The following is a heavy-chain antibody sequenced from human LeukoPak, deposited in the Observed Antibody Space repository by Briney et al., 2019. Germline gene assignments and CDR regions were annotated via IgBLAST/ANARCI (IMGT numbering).Heavy chain of an antibody. V-gene: IGHV3-30*01. D-gene: IGHD3-22*01. CDR3: ARESLDSSGYSDLSFDH. CDR2: ISYDGGNK. J-gene: IGHJ4*02. CDR1: GFTFSSYA. Sequence: PGGSLRLSCAASGFTFSSYAMHWVRQAPGKGLEWVAVISYDGGNKYYADSVKGRFTISRDNSKSTLYLQMNSLRAEDTAVYYCARESLDSSGYSDLSFDHWGQGTLVTVSS.